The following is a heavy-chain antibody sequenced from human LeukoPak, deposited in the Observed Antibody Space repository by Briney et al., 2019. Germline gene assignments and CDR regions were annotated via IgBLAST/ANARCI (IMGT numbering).Heavy chain of an antibody. CDR2: FDPEDGET. J-gene: IGHJ3*02. D-gene: IGHD3-3*01. CDR1: GYTLTELS. Sequence: ASVKVSCKVSGYTLTELSMHWVRQAPGKGLEWMGGFDPEDGETIYAQKFQGRVTMTEDTSTDTAYMELSSLRSEDTAVYYCATDPHYDFWSGYFGAFDIWGQGTMVTVSS. V-gene: IGHV1-24*01. CDR3: ATDPHYDFWSGYFGAFDI.